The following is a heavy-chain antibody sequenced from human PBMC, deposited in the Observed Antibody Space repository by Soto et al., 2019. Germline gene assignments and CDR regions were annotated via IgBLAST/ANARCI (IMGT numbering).Heavy chain of an antibody. D-gene: IGHD3-10*01. CDR1: GASINSRSDY. CDR3: ARSSVGFGELKS. CDR2: FFDSGTA. Sequence: QVQLQESGPGLVKPSQTLSLTCIVSGASINSRSDYWTWVRQYPGEGLEWIGYFFDSGTAHYNPSLKSRVTISVDTSKNHFSLNLTSVPAADTAVYFCARSSVGFGELKSWCQGNLVVVSS. J-gene: IGHJ4*02. V-gene: IGHV4-31*03.